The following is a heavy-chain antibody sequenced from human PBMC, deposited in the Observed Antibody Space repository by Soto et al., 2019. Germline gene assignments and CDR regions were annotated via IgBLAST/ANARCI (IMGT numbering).Heavy chain of an antibody. J-gene: IGHJ5*02. CDR1: GGTFSIYT. CDR2: SA. V-gene: IGHV1-69*01. D-gene: IGHD2-15*01. Sequence: QVQLVQSGAEVKKPGSSVKVSCKASGGTFSIYTISWVRQAPGQGLEWMGGSANSAQKFQGRLTVTADESTSTVYLELSSLTSEDTAVYYCAREGPPDIAWFDPWGQGTLVSGSS. CDR3: AREGPPDIAWFDP.